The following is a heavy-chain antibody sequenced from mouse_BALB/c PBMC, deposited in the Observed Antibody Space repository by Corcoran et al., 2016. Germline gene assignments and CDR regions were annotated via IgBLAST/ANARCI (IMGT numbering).Heavy chain of an antibody. CDR1: GYTFTNYG. J-gene: IGHJ3*01. CDR3: ARPYYRYEAWFAY. V-gene: IGHV9-1*02. CDR2: INTYTGEP. D-gene: IGHD2-14*01. Sequence: QIQLVQSGPELKKPGETVKISCKASGYTFTNYGMNWVKQAPGKGLKWMGWINTYTGEPTYADDFKGRFAFSLETSASTAYLQINNLKNEDMATYFCARPYYRYEAWFAYWGQGTVGTVSA.